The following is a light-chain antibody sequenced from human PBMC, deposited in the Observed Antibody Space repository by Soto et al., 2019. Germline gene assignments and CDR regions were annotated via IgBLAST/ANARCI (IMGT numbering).Light chain of an antibody. CDR3: AAWDDSLSGVV. CDR1: KSNIGSGY. V-gene: IGLV1-47*01. J-gene: IGLJ2*01. Sequence: QSALTQPPSASGTPGQTVTISCSGSKSNIGSGYVYWYQQLPGTAPKVLIFRSNQRPSGVPDRISGSRSGTSASLAISGLRSDDEAEYYCAAWDDSLSGVVFGGGTKLTVL. CDR2: RSN.